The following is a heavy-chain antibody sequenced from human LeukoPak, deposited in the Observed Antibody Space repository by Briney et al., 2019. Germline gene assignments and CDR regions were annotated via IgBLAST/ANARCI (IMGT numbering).Heavy chain of an antibody. CDR3: ARVFNHYDSSGYLDY. CDR1: GGSISSYY. CDR2: IYYSGST. D-gene: IGHD3-22*01. J-gene: IGHJ4*02. Sequence: PSETLSLTCTVSGGSISSYYWSWIRQPPGKGLEWIGYIYYSGSTNYNPSLKSRVTISVDTSKNQFSLKLSSVTAADTAVYYCARVFNHYDSSGYLDYWGQGTLVTVPS. V-gene: IGHV4-59*01.